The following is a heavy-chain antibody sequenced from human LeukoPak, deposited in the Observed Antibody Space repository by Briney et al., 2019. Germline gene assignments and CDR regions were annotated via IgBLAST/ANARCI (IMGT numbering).Heavy chain of an antibody. CDR3: ARQTSMGRSGDY. J-gene: IGHJ4*02. CDR1: GYSFTNYW. D-gene: IGHD7-27*01. Sequence: GESLKISCKASGYSFTNYWIGWVRQMPGKGLEWMGIIDPSDSETRYTPSFQGQVTISADESPSTAYLQWNSLKASDTAMYYCARQTSMGRSGDYWGQGTLVTVPS. V-gene: IGHV5-51*01. CDR2: IDPSDSET.